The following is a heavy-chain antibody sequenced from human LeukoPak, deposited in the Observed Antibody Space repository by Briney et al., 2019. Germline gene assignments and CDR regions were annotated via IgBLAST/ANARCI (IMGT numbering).Heavy chain of an antibody. J-gene: IGHJ4*02. V-gene: IGHV3-23*01. D-gene: IGHD3-22*01. CDR1: GFTFSSYA. Sequence: GGSLRLSCAASGFTFSSYAMSWVRQAPGKGLEWVSAISGSGGSTYYADSVKGRFTISRDNSKNTLYLQMNSLRAEDTAVYYCAKSAYYYDSSGYYSIDYWGQGTLVTVSS. CDR2: ISGSGGST. CDR3: AKSAYYYDSSGYYSIDY.